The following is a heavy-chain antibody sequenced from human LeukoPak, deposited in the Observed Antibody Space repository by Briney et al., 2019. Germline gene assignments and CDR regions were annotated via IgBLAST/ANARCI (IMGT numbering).Heavy chain of an antibody. J-gene: IGHJ3*01. CDR2: ISYDGSNK. CDR3: AKDHSVGTVPA. CDR1: GFTFSSYG. Sequence: GGSLRLSCAASGFTFSSYGMHWVRQAPGKGLEWVAVISYDGSNKYYADSVKGRFTTSRDNSKNTLYLQMNSLRAEDTAVYYCAKDHSVGTVPAWGQGTMVTVSS. V-gene: IGHV3-30*18. D-gene: IGHD4-17*01.